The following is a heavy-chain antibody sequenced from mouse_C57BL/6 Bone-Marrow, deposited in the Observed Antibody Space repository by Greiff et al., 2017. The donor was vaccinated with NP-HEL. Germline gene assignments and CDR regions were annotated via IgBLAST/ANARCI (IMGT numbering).Heavy chain of an antibody. CDR2: INYDGSST. V-gene: IGHV5-16*01. CDR3: ANYGSSYGFAY. Sequence: EVQVVESEGGLVQPGSSMKLSCTASGFTFSDYYMAWVRPVPEKGLEWVANINYDGSSTYYLDSLKSRFIISRDNAKNILYLQMSSLKSEDTATYYCANYGSSYGFAYWGQGTLVTVSA. CDR1: GFTFSDYY. D-gene: IGHD1-1*01. J-gene: IGHJ3*01.